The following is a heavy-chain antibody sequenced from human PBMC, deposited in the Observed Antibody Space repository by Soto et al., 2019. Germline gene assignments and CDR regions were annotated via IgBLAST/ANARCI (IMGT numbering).Heavy chain of an antibody. J-gene: IGHJ4*02. CDR3: ASSRNYDFWSGYGYGNFDY. V-gene: IGHV4-30-4*01. Sequence: SETLSLTCTVSGGSISSGDYYWSWIRQPPGKGLEWIGYIYYSGSTYYNPSLKSRVTISVDTSENQFSLKLSSVTAADTAVYYCASSRNYDFWSGYGYGNFDYWGQGTLVTAPQ. CDR2: IYYSGST. CDR1: GGSISSGDYY. D-gene: IGHD3-3*01.